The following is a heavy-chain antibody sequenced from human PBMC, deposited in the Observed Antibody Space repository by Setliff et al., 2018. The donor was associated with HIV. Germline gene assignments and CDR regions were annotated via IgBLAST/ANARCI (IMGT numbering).Heavy chain of an antibody. Sequence: GGSLRLSCVASGFKFGEFAMSRVRQAPGKGLEWLSAISGSGDSTFYADSVQGRLTTSRDNSRNTLYLQMDGLRVEDTAVYFCRLPLFDSVTDVNYQPQDVWGKGTTVTVSS. CDR3: RLPLFDSVTDVNYQPQDV. D-gene: IGHD4-4*01. V-gene: IGHV3-23*01. CDR1: GFKFGEFA. CDR2: ISGSGDST. J-gene: IGHJ6*04.